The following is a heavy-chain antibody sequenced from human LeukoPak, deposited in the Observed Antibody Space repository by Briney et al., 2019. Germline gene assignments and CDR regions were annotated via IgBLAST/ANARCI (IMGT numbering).Heavy chain of an antibody. D-gene: IGHD5-18*01. CDR2: INPSGGST. CDR1: GYTFTGYY. V-gene: IGHV1-46*01. CDR3: ARALPHRRLMDTTMEQHWFDP. J-gene: IGHJ5*02. Sequence: ASVKVSCKASGYTFTGYYMHWVRQAPGQGLEWMGLINPSGGSTRYAQKFQGRVTMTRDMSTSTVYMELSSLRSEDTAVYYCARALPHRRLMDTTMEQHWFDPWGRGTLVTVSS.